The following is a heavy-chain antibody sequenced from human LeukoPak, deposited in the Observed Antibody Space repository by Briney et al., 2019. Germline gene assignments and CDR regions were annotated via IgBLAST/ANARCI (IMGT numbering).Heavy chain of an antibody. CDR2: INPNSGGT. CDR3: ATDIITGTTYVY. V-gene: IGHV1-2*06. D-gene: IGHD1-20*01. CDR1: GYTFTVYY. J-gene: IGHJ4*02. Sequence: GASVKVSCKASGYTFTVYYMHWVRQAPGQGLEWMGRINPNSGGTNYAQKFQGRVTMTRDTSISTAYMELSSLRSEDTAVYYCATDIITGTTYVYWGQGTLVTVSS.